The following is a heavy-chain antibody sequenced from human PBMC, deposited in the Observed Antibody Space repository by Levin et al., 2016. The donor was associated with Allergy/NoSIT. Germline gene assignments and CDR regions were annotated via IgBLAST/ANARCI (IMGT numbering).Heavy chain of an antibody. V-gene: IGHV1-69*01. Sequence: WVRQAPGQGLEWMGGIIPIFSSPNYAQNFQGRVTITADESTSTAYMEVHSLRSEDTAVYFCARDMRLQAHRYFDSWGQGTLVTVSS. CDR3: ARDMRLQAHRYFDS. D-gene: IGHD4-11*01. CDR2: IIPIFSSP. J-gene: IGHJ4*02.